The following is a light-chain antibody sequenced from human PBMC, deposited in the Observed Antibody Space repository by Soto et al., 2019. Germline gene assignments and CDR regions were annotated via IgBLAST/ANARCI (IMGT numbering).Light chain of an antibody. CDR3: QQSYSTPPT. V-gene: IGKV1-39*01. Sequence: DIPMTQSPSSLSASVGDRVTITCRASQSISSYLNWYQQKPGKAPKLLIYAASSLQSGVPSTFSGGGSGTDFTLTITSLQPEDFATYYCQQSYSTPPTFGQGTKVEIK. CDR2: AAS. J-gene: IGKJ1*01. CDR1: QSISSY.